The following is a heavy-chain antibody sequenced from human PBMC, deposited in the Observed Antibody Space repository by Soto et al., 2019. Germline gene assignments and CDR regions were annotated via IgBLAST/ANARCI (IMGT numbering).Heavy chain of an antibody. J-gene: IGHJ4*02. D-gene: IGHD3-22*01. CDR3: AKETYYYDSSGYLDY. Sequence: HPGGSLRLSYAASGFTFSSYAMSWVRQAPGKGLEWVSAISGSGGSTYYADSVNGRFTISRDNSKNTLYLQMNSLRAEDTAVYYCAKETYYYDSSGYLDYWGQGALVTVSS. CDR2: ISGSGGST. V-gene: IGHV3-23*01. CDR1: GFTFSSYA.